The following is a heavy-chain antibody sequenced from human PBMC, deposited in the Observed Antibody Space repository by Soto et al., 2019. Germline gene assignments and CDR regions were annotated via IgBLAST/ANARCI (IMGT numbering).Heavy chain of an antibody. CDR2: ISGYNDNT. D-gene: IGHD2-15*01. J-gene: IGHJ6*02. CDR1: CYTFTSYG. CDR3: ARNVTRIADSYYGMDV. Sequence: GASVKVSCKASCYTFTSYGINCVRQAPGQGLEWMGWISGYNDNTNYAQRLQGRVTMTTDTATSTAYMELRSLRSDDTAVYYCARNVTRIADSYYGMDVWGQGTTVTVSS. V-gene: IGHV1-18*04.